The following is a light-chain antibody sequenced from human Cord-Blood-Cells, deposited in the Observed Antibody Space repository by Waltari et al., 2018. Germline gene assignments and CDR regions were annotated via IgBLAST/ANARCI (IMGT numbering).Light chain of an antibody. CDR1: QSISSW. V-gene: IGKV1-5*01. J-gene: IGKJ1*01. Sequence: GDRVTITCRASQSISSWLAWYQQKPGKAPKLLIYDASSLESGVPSRFSGSGSGKEFPLTISSLQPDDFATYYCQQYNSYSWTFGQGTKVEIK. CDR3: QQYNSYSWT. CDR2: DAS.